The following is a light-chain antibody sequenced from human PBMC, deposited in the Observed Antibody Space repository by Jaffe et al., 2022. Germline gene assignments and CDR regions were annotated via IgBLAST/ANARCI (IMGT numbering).Light chain of an antibody. Sequence: DIQMTQSPSSLSASVGDRVTITCRASQIIRRFLNWYQQKPGKAPKLLIYATSSLQGGVPSRFSGSGSGTDFTLTISSLQPDDFATYYCQQSHSTPWTFGQGTKVEIK. CDR2: ATS. V-gene: IGKV1-39*01. CDR3: QQSHSTPWT. CDR1: QIIRRF. J-gene: IGKJ1*01.